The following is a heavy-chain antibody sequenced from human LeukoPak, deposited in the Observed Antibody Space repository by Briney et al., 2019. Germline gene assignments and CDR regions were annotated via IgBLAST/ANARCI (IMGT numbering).Heavy chain of an antibody. CDR1: GLSFSSYG. D-gene: IGHD3-16*01. V-gene: IGHV3-23*01. Sequence: GGSLRLSCVASGLSFSSYGMSWVRQAPGKGLEWVSTITEGARGTHYADSVKGRFTISRDNSKNTFYLHMNSLTAEDTAVYYCVRDLILVWTPGDDFDHWGQGTLVTVSS. CDR2: ITEGARGT. CDR3: VRDLILVWTPGDDFDH. J-gene: IGHJ4*02.